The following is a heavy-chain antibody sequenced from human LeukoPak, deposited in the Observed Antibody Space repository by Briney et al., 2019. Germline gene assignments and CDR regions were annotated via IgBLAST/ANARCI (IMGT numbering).Heavy chain of an antibody. CDR2: IWYDGSNK. D-gene: IGHD1-26*01. Sequence: PGGSLRLSCAASGFTFSSYGMHWVRQAPGKGLEWVAVIWYDGSNKYYADSVKGRFTISRDNSKNTLYLQMNSLRAEDTAVYYSAKDQGDSGSYGMIDYWGQGTLVTVSS. CDR1: GFTFSSYG. J-gene: IGHJ4*02. CDR3: AKDQGDSGSYGMIDY. V-gene: IGHV3-33*06.